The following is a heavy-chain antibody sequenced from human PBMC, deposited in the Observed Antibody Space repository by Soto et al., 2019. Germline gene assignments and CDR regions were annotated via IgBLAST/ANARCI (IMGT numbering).Heavy chain of an antibody. Sequence: SETLSLTCAVYGGSFSGYYWSWIRQPPGKGLEWIGEINHSGSTNYNPSLKSRVTISVDTSKNQFSLKLSSVTAADTAVYYCASLGSAGASYYWGQGTLVTVSS. D-gene: IGHD1-26*01. CDR2: INHSGST. V-gene: IGHV4-34*01. J-gene: IGHJ4*02. CDR3: ASLGSAGASYY. CDR1: GGSFSGYY.